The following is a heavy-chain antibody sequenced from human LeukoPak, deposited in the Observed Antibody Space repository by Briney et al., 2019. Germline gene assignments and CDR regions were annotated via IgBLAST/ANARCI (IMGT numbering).Heavy chain of an antibody. Sequence: GGSLRLSCAASGFTVSSNYMSWVRQAPGKGLECVSVIYSGGSTYYADSVKGRFTIYRDNAKNSLYLQMNRLRGEDTAVYYCARMSGSYLSYLLDYWGQGTLVTVSS. CDR3: ARMSGSYLSYLLDY. CDR1: GFTVSSNY. J-gene: IGHJ4*02. CDR2: IYSGGST. D-gene: IGHD1-26*01. V-gene: IGHV3-53*01.